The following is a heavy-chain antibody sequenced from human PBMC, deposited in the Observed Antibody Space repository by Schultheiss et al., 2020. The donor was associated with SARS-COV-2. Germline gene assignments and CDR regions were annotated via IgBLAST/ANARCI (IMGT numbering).Heavy chain of an antibody. V-gene: IGHV3-73*01. CDR1: GFTVSSNY. CDR2: IRSKANSYAT. J-gene: IGHJ6*03. Sequence: GGSLRLSCAASGFTVSSNYMSWVRQAPGKGLEWVGRIRSKANSYATAYAASVKGRFTISRDDSKNTAYLQMNSLKTEDTAVYYCTMGSDWDYYYYMDVWGKGTTVTVSS. CDR3: TMGSDWDYYYYMDV. D-gene: IGHD3-9*01.